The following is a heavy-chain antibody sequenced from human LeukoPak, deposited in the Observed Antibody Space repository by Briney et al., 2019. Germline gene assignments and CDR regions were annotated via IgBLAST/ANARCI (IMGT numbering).Heavy chain of an antibody. J-gene: IGHJ4*02. Sequence: GESLKISCKGSGYRFSSNWIGWVRQMPGKGLEWMGIIYPGDSDTRYSPSFQGQVTISADKSISTAYLQWSSLKASDSAMYYCARQPEAHFDYWGQGTLVTVSS. CDR1: GYRFSSNW. CDR3: ARQPEAHFDY. V-gene: IGHV5-51*01. D-gene: IGHD1-14*01. CDR2: IYPGDSDT.